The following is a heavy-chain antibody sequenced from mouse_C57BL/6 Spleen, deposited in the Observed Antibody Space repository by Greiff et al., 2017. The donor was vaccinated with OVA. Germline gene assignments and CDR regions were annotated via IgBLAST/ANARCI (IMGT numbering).Heavy chain of an antibody. CDR1: GFTFSDYG. J-gene: IGHJ4*01. D-gene: IGHD2-5*01. CDR2: ISSGSSTI. CDR3: ARGEASNLRMDY. V-gene: IGHV5-17*01. Sequence: EVKLMESGGGLVKPGGSLKLSCAASGFTFSDYGMHWVRPAPEKGLEWVAYISSGSSTIYYADTVTGRFTISRANDKNTLFLQMNSLRSEDTAMYYGARGEASNLRMDYWGQGTSVTVSS.